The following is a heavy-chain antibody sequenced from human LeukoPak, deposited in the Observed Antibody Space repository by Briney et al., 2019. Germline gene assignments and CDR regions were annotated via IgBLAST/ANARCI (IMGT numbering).Heavy chain of an antibody. J-gene: IGHJ6*03. Sequence: KSSETLSLTCTVSGGSISSSSYYWGWIRQPPGKGLEWIGSIYYSGSTYYNPSLKSRVTISVDTSKNQFSLKLSSVTAADTAVYYCAREKKNYYYYYMDVWGKGTTVTVSS. CDR2: IYYSGST. CDR3: AREKKNYYYYYMDV. CDR1: GGSISSSSYY. V-gene: IGHV4-39*07.